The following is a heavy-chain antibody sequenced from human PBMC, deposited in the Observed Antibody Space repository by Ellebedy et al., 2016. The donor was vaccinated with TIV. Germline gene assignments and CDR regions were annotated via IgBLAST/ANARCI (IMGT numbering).Heavy chain of an antibody. CDR3: ARDRGALGAFDI. J-gene: IGHJ3*02. V-gene: IGHV3-9*01. Sequence: SLKISXAASGFTFNNYAMHWVRQAPGKGLEWVSGISWNSGNEDYADSVKGRFTISRDNAKNSLHLQINSLRAGDTAVYYCARDRGALGAFDIWGQGTMVTVSS. CDR2: ISWNSGNE. CDR1: GFTFNNYA. D-gene: IGHD1-26*01.